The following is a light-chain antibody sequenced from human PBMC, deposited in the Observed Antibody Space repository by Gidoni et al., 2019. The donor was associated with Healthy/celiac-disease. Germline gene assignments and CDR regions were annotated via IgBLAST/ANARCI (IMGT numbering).Light chain of an antibody. J-gene: IGKJ1*01. CDR3: QQYYSTPPRT. CDR2: WAS. CDR1: QSVLYSSNNKNY. Sequence: DIVMTQSPDSLAVSLGERATINCKASQSVLYSSNNKNYIAWYQQKPGQPPKLLLSWASTRESGVPDRFSGGGSGTDFTLPISSLQAENVAVYYCQQYYSTPPRTFGQGTKVEIK. V-gene: IGKV4-1*01.